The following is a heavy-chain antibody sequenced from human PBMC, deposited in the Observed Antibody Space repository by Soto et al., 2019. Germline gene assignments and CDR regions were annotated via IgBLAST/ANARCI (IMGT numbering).Heavy chain of an antibody. Sequence: SLRLSCAASGFTFSRYGMHWVRRAQGKGLEWVAVIWYDGSNKYYADSVKGRFTISRDNSKNTLYLQMNSLRAEDTAVYYCARETYYGSGIHWFDTWGQGTLVTVSS. J-gene: IGHJ5*02. CDR2: IWYDGSNK. CDR3: ARETYYGSGIHWFDT. D-gene: IGHD3-10*01. V-gene: IGHV3-33*01. CDR1: GFTFSRYG.